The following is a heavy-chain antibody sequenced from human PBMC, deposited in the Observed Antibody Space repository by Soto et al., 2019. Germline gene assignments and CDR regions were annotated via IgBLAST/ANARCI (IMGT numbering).Heavy chain of an antibody. J-gene: IGHJ5*01. Sequence: QVHLQESGPGLVKPSETLSLTCSVSGGSVSSGSSYWSWIRQPPGKGLEWIGHVFFNGTTDYNPSLKHQVTMSTHTSTNQFSLRLHSVTAADTAVYYCSRGGECKGWFDSWGQCTLVSVSS. CDR1: GGSVSSGSSY. D-gene: IGHD3-16*01. CDR2: VFFNGTT. CDR3: SRGGECKGWFDS. V-gene: IGHV4-61*01.